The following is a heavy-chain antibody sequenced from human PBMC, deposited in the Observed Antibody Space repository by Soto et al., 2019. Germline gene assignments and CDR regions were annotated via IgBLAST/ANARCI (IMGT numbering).Heavy chain of an antibody. J-gene: IGHJ4*02. D-gene: IGHD1-1*01. CDR1: GGPFGNHA. V-gene: IGHV1-69*01. CDR2: IIPVLGVG. Sequence: QVQLVQSGAEVKKPGTSVMVSCRASGGPFGNHAISWVRQAPEQGLQWLGGIIPVLGVGDNSQNFQGRVTITADASTGTGYLELSSLRSEDTALYSCAREAGYNYGSVFDYWGQGTLVT. CDR3: AREAGYNYGSVFDY.